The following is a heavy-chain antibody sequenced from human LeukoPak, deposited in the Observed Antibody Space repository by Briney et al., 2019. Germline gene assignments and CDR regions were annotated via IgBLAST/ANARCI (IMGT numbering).Heavy chain of an antibody. CDR1: GGTFISYA. CDR3: ARIYDSSGHDAFDI. J-gene: IGHJ3*02. CDR2: IIPILGIA. Sequence: SVKVSCKASGGTFISYAISWVRQAPGQGLEWMGRIIPILGIANYAQKFQGRVTITADKSTSTAYMELSSLRSEDTAVYYCARIYDSSGHDAFDIWGQGTMVTVSS. D-gene: IGHD3-22*01. V-gene: IGHV1-69*04.